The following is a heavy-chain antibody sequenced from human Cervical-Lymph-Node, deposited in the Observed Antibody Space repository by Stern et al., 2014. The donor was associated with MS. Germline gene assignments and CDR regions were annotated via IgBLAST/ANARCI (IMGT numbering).Heavy chain of an antibody. V-gene: IGHV1-58*01. D-gene: IGHD3-22*01. Sequence: QLVQSGPEVKKPGTSVKVSCKASGFTFTSSAVQWVRQARGQRLEWIGLFVVGIGNTNYAQKCQERVTITRDMSTSTAYMELSSLRSEDTAVYYCAAEPMYYSDSVGAFDIWGQGTMVTVSS. CDR3: AAEPMYYSDSVGAFDI. CDR1: GFTFTSSA. CDR2: FVVGIGNT. J-gene: IGHJ3*02.